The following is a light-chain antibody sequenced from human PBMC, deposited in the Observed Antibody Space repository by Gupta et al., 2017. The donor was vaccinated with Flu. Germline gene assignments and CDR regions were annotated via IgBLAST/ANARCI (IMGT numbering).Light chain of an antibody. CDR1: QSSDSW. CDR3: QQDRSYPWT. V-gene: IGKV1-5*03. J-gene: IGKJ1*01. Sequence: DIQMTQSPSTLSASVGDRVTITCRASQSSDSWLAWYQQKPGKAPKLLIYKTSKLESGVPSRFSGSGSGTEFTLTISSLQPDDFATYYCQQDRSYPWTFGQGTTVEIQ. CDR2: KTS.